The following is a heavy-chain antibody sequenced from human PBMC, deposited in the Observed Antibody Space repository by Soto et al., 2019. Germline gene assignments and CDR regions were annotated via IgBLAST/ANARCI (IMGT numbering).Heavy chain of an antibody. CDR1: GGSISSSSYY. CDR2: IYYSGST. D-gene: IGHD5-12*01. CDR3: ARHAGMATIKNWFDP. Sequence: SETLSLTCTASGGSISSSSYYWGWIRQPPGKGLEWIGSIYYSGSTYYNPSLKSRVTISVDTSKNQFSLKLSSVTAADTAVYYCARHAGMATIKNWFDPWGQGTLVTVSS. J-gene: IGHJ5*02. V-gene: IGHV4-39*01.